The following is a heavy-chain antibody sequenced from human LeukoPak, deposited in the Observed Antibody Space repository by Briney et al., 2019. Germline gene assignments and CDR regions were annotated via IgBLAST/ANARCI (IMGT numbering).Heavy chain of an antibody. CDR3: ARVVSSGWYGGDY. Sequence: SETLSLTCTVSGGSISSYYWSWIRQPPGKGLEWIGSIYHSGSTYYNPSLKSRVTISVDTSKNQFSLKLSSVTAADTAVYYCARVVSSGWYGGDYWGQGTLVTVSS. CDR2: IYHSGST. V-gene: IGHV4-38-2*02. CDR1: GGSISSYY. J-gene: IGHJ4*02. D-gene: IGHD6-19*01.